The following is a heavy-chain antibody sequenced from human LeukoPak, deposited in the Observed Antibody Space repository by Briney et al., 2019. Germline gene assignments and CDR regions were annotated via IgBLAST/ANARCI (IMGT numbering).Heavy chain of an antibody. CDR3: ARSPAAAGTGWFDP. CDR1: GFTFSSYE. D-gene: IGHD6-13*01. V-gene: IGHV3-48*03. J-gene: IGHJ5*02. Sequence: GGSLRLSCAASGFTFSSYEMNWVRQAPGKGLEWVSYISSSGSTIYYADSVKGRLTISRDNAKNSLYLQMNSLRAEDTAVYYCARSPAAAGTGWFDPWGQGTLVTVSS. CDR2: ISSSGSTI.